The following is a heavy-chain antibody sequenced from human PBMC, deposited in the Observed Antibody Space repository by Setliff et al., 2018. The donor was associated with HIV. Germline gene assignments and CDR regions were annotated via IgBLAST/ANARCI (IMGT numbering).Heavy chain of an antibody. J-gene: IGHJ4*02. V-gene: IGHV4-39*07. CDR1: GGSVTSQMHL. CDR2: FRLSGGT. CDR3: ESAPLYFYDGSGYLKY. D-gene: IGHD3-22*01. Sequence: SETLSLTCLVSGGSVTSQMHLWGWIRQPPGKGLEWIGEFRLSGGTNYNYNPSLETRVTISVDTSKNQVSLKLGSVTAADTAVYFCESAPLYFYDGSGYLKYWGQGSQVTVSS.